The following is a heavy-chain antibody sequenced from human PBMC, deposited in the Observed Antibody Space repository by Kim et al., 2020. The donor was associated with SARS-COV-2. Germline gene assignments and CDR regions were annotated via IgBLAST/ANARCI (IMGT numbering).Heavy chain of an antibody. CDR3: TKHAVRGASYFDY. Sequence: GGSLRLSCAASGFIFDSFAMSWVRQAPGKGLEWVSTISRTATTTYYTDSVKGRFTISRDNSKNTLYLQVNSLRAEDPAVYYCTKHAVRGASYFDYWGQGTLVTVSS. D-gene: IGHD3-10*01. V-gene: IGHV3-23*01. CDR2: ISRTATTT. CDR1: GFIFDSFA. J-gene: IGHJ4*02.